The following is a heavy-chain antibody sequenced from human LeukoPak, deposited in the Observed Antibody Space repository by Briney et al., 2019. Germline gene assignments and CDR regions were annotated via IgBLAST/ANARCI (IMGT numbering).Heavy chain of an antibody. CDR2: ISSSSSYI. J-gene: IGHJ4*02. V-gene: IGHV3-21*01. CDR3: ASEYVWWGSGSYRDY. Sequence: GGSLRLSCAASGFTFSSYSMNWVRQAPGKGLEWVSSISSSSSYIYYADSVKGRFTISRDNAKNSLYLQMNSLRAEDTAVYYCASEYVWWGSGSYRDYWGQGTLVTVSS. CDR1: GFTFSSYS. D-gene: IGHD3-10*01.